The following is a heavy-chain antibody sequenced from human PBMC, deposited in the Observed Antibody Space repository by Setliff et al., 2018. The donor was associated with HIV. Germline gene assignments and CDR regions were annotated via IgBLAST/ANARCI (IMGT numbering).Heavy chain of an antibody. V-gene: IGHV4-59*12. D-gene: IGHD5-12*01. J-gene: IGHJ6*03. CDR2: IYYSGST. CDR3: ARGRKRDGYNFYYYYMDV. CDR1: VGSISSYY. Sequence: SETLSLTCTVSVGSISSYYWSWIRQPPGKGLEWIGYIYYSGSTNYNPSLKSRVTISVDTSKNQFSLKLSSVTAADTAVYYCARGRKRDGYNFYYYYMDVWGKGTTVTVSS.